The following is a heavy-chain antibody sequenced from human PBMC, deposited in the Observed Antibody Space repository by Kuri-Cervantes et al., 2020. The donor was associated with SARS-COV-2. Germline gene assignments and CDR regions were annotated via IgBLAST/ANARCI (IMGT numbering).Heavy chain of an antibody. CDR1: GGSISSYY. V-gene: IGHV4-59*12. D-gene: IGHD2-2*01. J-gene: IGHJ4*02. CDR2: IYYSGST. CDR3: ARGTEDIVVVPAATTPTLYYFDY. Sequence: SETLSLTCTVSGGSISSYYWSWIRQPPGKGLEWIGYIYYSGSTNYNPSLKSRVTISVDTSKNQFSLKLSSVTAADTAVYYCARGTEDIVVVPAATTPTLYYFDYWGQGTLVTVYS.